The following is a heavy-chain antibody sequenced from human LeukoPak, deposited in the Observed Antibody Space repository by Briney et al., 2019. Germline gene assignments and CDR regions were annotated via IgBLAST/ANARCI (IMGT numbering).Heavy chain of an antibody. CDR3: ARYYDFWSGYYGY. CDR1: GYTLTSYD. Sequence: ASVKVSCKASGYTLTSYDINWVRQATGQGLEWMGWMNPNSGNTGYAQKFQGRVTMTRNTSISTAYMELSSLRSEDTAVYYCARYYDFWSGYYGYWGQGTLVTVSS. J-gene: IGHJ4*02. CDR2: MNPNSGNT. D-gene: IGHD3-3*01. V-gene: IGHV1-8*01.